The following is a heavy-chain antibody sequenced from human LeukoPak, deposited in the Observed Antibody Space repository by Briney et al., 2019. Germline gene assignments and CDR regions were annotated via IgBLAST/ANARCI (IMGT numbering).Heavy chain of an antibody. CDR1: GYTFTGYY. CDR3: ARDITIFGVAPDAFDI. Sequence: ASVTVSCKASGYTFTGYYMHWVRQAPGQGLEWMGWINPNSGGTNYAQKFQGRVTMTRDTSISTAYMELSRLRSDDTAVYYCARDITIFGVAPDAFDIWGQGTMVTVSS. V-gene: IGHV1-2*02. CDR2: INPNSGGT. D-gene: IGHD3-3*01. J-gene: IGHJ3*02.